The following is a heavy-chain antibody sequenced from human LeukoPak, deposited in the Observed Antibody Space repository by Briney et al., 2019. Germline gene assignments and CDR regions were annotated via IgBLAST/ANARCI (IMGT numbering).Heavy chain of an antibody. D-gene: IGHD6-19*01. CDR3: AKHRGSGVAGTGGVES. CDR1: GFTFGSYA. Sequence: HPGGSLRLSCAASGFTFGSYAMTWVRQAPGKGLEWVSVITGGDLSTYYADSVRGRFTISRDNSKNTLYLQMNSLRADDTAVYYCAKHRGSGVAGTGGVESWGQGTLVTVSS. CDR2: ITGGDLST. V-gene: IGHV3-23*01. J-gene: IGHJ4*02.